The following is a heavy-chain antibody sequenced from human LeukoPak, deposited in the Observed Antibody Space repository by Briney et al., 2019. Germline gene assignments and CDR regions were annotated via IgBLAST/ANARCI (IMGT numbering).Heavy chain of an antibody. CDR3: TSDYYGSGSMTY. J-gene: IGHJ4*02. CDR2: ISGDSRYI. Sequence: GGSLRLSCAASGFTFSSYSMNWVRQAPGKGLEWVSAISGDSRYIYYADSVKGRFTISRDNAKNSLYLQMNSLRAEDTAVFYCTSDYYGSGSMTYWGQGTLVTVSS. D-gene: IGHD3-10*01. V-gene: IGHV3-21*01. CDR1: GFTFSSYS.